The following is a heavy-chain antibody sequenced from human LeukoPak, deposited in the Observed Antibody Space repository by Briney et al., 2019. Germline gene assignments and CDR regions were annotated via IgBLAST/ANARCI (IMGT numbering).Heavy chain of an antibody. CDR2: FYYSGST. V-gene: IGHV4-59*01. D-gene: IGHD5-18*01. CDR3: ARVIRRYSYGYQGAFDY. Sequence: SETLSLTCNVSGDSISNFWWSWIRQPPGKGLEWIGYFYYSGSTNYNPSLKSRVTISVDTSKNQFSLKLSSVTAADTAVYYCARVIRRYSYGYQGAFDYWGQGTLVTVSS. CDR1: GDSISNFW. J-gene: IGHJ4*02.